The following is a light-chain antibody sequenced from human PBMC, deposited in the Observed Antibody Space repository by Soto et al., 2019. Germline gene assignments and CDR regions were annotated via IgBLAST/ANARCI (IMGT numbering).Light chain of an antibody. Sequence: QSVLTQPPSASGTPGQRVTISCSGSSSNIGSNTVNWYQQHPGKAPKLMIYEVSERPSGVPDRFSGSKSSNTASLTVSGLQAEDEADYYCSSYAGSNNVVFGTGTKVTVL. CDR2: EVS. J-gene: IGLJ1*01. CDR3: SSYAGSNNVV. V-gene: IGLV2-8*01. CDR1: SSNIGSNT.